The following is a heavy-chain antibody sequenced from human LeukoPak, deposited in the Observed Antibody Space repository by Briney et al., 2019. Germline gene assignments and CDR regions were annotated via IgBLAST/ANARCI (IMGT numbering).Heavy chain of an antibody. D-gene: IGHD6-19*01. CDR2: IIPIFGTA. V-gene: IGHV1-69*13. Sequence: VKVSCKASGGTFSSYAISWVRQAPGQGLEWMGGIIPIFGTANYAQKFQGRVTITADKSTSTAYMELSSLRSEDTAVYYCASSNGYSSGWYLPITDYWGQGTLVTVSS. J-gene: IGHJ4*02. CDR1: GGTFSSYA. CDR3: ASSNGYSSGWYLPITDY.